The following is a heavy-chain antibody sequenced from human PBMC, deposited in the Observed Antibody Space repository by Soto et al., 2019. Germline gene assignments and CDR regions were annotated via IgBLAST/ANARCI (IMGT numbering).Heavy chain of an antibody. V-gene: IGHV1-18*01. Sequence: QVQLVQSGAEVKKPGASVKVSCRASGYTFTSYGISWVRQAPGQGLEWMGWISAYNGNTNYAQKLQGRVTMTTETTTSRDDRELRSVGPDDTSVSYWAGDDSSGGYYQYFQHWGQGTLVTVSS. CDR1: GYTFTSYG. CDR3: AGDDSSGGYYQYFQH. D-gene: IGHD3-22*01. CDR2: ISAYNGNT. J-gene: IGHJ1*01.